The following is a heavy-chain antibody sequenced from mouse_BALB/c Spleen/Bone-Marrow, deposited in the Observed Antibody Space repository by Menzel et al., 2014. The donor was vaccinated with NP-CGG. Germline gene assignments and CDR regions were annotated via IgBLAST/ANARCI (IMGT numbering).Heavy chain of an antibody. CDR1: GYSFTGYF. Sequence: VQLQQSGPELVKPGASVKISCKASGYSFTGYFMNWVMQSHGKSLEWIGRINPYNGDTFYNQKFKGKATLTVDKSSSTAHMELRSLASEDSAVYYCARGEDYGRCSRFAHWPQATLVTDSA. CDR3: ARGEDYGRCSRFAH. CDR2: INPYNGDT. D-gene: IGHD2-4*01. J-gene: IGHJ3*01. V-gene: IGHV1-20*02.